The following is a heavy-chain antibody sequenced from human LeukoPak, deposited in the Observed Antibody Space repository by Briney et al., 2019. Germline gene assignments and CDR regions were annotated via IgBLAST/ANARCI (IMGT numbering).Heavy chain of an antibody. D-gene: IGHD3-10*01. J-gene: IGHJ5*02. CDR3: ARSYYYGSGSYSNWFDP. Sequence: SVKVSCKASGGTFSSYAISWVRQAHGQGLEWMGGIIPIFGTANYAQKFQGRVTITADESTSTAYMELSSLRSEDTAVYYCARSYYYGSGSYSNWFDPWGQGTLVTVSS. CDR1: GGTFSSYA. V-gene: IGHV1-69*13. CDR2: IIPIFGTA.